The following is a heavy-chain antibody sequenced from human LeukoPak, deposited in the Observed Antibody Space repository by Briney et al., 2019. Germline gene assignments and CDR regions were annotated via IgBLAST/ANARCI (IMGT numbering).Heavy chain of an antibody. D-gene: IGHD2-15*01. J-gene: IGHJ4*02. CDR3: ATDACSLEKDY. CDR2: IISSSNYI. CDR1: GFPFCRYS. V-gene: IGHV3-21*01. Sequence: NPGGSLTLSXAASGFPFCRYSMNWVPPAPGRGLEWVSSIISSSNYIAYADSVKDRFTISRDNARNSLYLQMNSLRAEDTAVYYCATDACSLEKDYWGQGILVTVSS.